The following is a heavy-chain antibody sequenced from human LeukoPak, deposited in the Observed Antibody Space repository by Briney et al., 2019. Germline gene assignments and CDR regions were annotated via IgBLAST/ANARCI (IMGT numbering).Heavy chain of an antibody. J-gene: IGHJ6*03. CDR2: INPNSGGT. Sequence: ASVKVSCKASGYTFTGYYMHWVRQPPGQGLEWMGWINPNSGGTNYAQKFQGRVTMTRDTSISTAYMELSRLRSDDTAVYYCATGATTYYYYYMDVWGKGTTVTISS. V-gene: IGHV1-2*02. CDR1: GYTFTGYY. D-gene: IGHD1-26*01. CDR3: ATGATTYYYYYMDV.